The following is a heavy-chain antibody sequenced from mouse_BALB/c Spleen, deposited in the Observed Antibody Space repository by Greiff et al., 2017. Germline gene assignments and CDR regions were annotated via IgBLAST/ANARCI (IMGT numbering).Heavy chain of an antibody. CDR3: ARRGSSYAMDY. CDR2: INPDSSTI. Sequence: EVKLMESGGGLVQPGGSLKLSCAASGFDFSRYWMSWVRQAPGKGLEWIGEINPDSSTINYTPSLKDKFIISRDNAKNTLYLQMSKVRSEDTALYYCARRGSSYAMDYWGQGTSVTVSS. J-gene: IGHJ4*01. D-gene: IGHD1-1*01. CDR1: GFDFSRYW. V-gene: IGHV4-1*02.